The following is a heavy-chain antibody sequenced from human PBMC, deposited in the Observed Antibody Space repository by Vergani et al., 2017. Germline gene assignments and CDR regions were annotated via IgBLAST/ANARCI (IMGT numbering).Heavy chain of an antibody. D-gene: IGHD1-20*01. J-gene: IGHJ6*02. CDR3: ASWADGLTGTGYYYYDGMDV. CDR2: INHSGST. V-gene: IGHV4-34*01. Sequence: QVQLQQWGAGLLKPSETLSLTCAVYGGSFSGYYWCWIRPPPGKGLEWIGEINHSGSTNYNPSLKSRVTISVDTSKNQFSLKLSSVTAADTAVYYCASWADGLTGTGYYYYDGMDVWGQGTTVTVSS. CDR1: GGSFSGYY.